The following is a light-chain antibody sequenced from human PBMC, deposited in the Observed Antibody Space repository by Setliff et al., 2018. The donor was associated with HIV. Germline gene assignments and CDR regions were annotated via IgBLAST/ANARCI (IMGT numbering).Light chain of an antibody. J-gene: IGLJ1*01. CDR3: QVWDSSSDHPGSG. CDR2: YDS. CDR1: NIGSKT. Sequence: SYELTQPPSVSVAPGKTARITCGGHNIGSKTVHWYQQKPGQAPVLVIYYDSARPSGIPERFSGSNSGNTATLIISRVEAGDEADYYCQVWDSSSDHPGSGVGTGTKV. V-gene: IGLV3-21*04.